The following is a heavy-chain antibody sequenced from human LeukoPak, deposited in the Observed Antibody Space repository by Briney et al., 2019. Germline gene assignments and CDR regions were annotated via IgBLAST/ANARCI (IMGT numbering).Heavy chain of an antibody. V-gene: IGHV3-7*01. CDR1: GFTFSSYW. Sequence: GGSLRLSCAASGFTFSSYWMSWVRQAPGKGLEWVANIKQDGGEKYYVDSVKGRFTISRDNAKNSLYLQMNSLRAEDTAVYYCARGGSTYYDILTGSTYYYGMDVWGQGTTVTVSS. CDR2: IKQDGGEK. D-gene: IGHD3-9*01. J-gene: IGHJ6*02. CDR3: ARGGSTYYDILTGSTYYYGMDV.